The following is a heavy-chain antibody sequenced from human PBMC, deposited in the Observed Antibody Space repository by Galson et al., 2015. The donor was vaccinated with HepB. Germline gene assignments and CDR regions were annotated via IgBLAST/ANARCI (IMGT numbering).Heavy chain of an antibody. D-gene: IGHD2-15*01. CDR1: GFTFSGSA. CDR3: TRLTVVVVAATRVVRDY. V-gene: IGHV3-73*01. J-gene: IGHJ4*02. CDR2: IRSKANSYAT. Sequence: SLRLSCAASGFTFSGSAMHWVRQASGKGLEWVGRIRSKANSYATAYAASVKGRFTISRDDSKNTAYLQMNSLKTEDTAVYYCTRLTVVVVAATRVVRDYWGQGTLVTVSS.